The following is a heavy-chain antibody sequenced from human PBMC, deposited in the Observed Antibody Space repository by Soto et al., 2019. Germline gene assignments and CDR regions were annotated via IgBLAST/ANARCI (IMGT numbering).Heavy chain of an antibody. CDR1: GFTLSSYS. CDR3: ARGARYDWNLKNS. V-gene: IGHV3-21*06. D-gene: IGHD1-20*01. J-gene: IGHJ4*02. CDR2: ISSGGTSI. Sequence: GGSLRLSCAASGFTLSSYSMNWVRQAPGKGLEWVSSISSGGTSIYYADSVRGRFTISRDIAKNLLYLQMNTLRVDDTAVYYCARGARYDWNLKNSWGQGTLVTVSS.